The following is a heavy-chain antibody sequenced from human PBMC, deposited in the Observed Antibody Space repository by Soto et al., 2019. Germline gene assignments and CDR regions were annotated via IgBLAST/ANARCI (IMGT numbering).Heavy chain of an antibody. CDR1: GYTFTSYG. V-gene: IGHV1-18*04. CDR2: ISAYNGNT. D-gene: IGHD3-9*01. Sequence: GASVKVSWKASGYTFTSYGISWVRQAPGQGLEWMGWISAYNGNTNYAQKLQGRVTMTTDTSTSTAYMELRSLRSDDTAVYYCAREVKPARFNYGMDVWGQGTTVTVSS. CDR3: AREVKPARFNYGMDV. J-gene: IGHJ6*02.